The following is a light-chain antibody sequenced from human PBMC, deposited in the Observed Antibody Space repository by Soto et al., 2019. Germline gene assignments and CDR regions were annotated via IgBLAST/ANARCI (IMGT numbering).Light chain of an antibody. CDR3: QQYDNLPVT. Sequence: DIQMTQSPSSLSAFVGDRVTITCHASQDISTYVNWYQNKPGKTPNLLIYAASNLETRVPSRFSGRGSGTKFTLTIRMLQSEDIGTYYCQQYDNLPVTFGPGTKVNVK. CDR2: AAS. CDR1: QDISTY. V-gene: IGKV1-33*01. J-gene: IGKJ3*01.